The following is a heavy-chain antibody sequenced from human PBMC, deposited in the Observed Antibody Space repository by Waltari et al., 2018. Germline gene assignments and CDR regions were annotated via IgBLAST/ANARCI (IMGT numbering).Heavy chain of an antibody. CDR1: GGSITTNRHY. V-gene: IGHV4-39*01. D-gene: IGHD5-12*01. CDR3: ATYIGASIGTAAFDV. J-gene: IGHJ3*01. Sequence: QLQLQESGPGLVMPAETLSLTCGVSGGSITTNRHYWAWIRQAPGKGREWVGTISYTGATYNSPSLTSRVTMSRDTSKNQLSLKLGSVTAADTAVYYCATYIGASIGTAAFDVWGRGTMVIVSS. CDR2: ISYTGAT.